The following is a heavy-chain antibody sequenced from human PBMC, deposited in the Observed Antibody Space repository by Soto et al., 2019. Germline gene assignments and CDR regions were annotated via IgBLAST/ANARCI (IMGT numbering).Heavy chain of an antibody. J-gene: IGHJ6*02. CDR3: AKNGQPPYYYYGLDV. D-gene: IGHD2-8*01. CDR1: GYPFTTYG. V-gene: IGHV1-18*01. CDR2: ISGYNGDT. Sequence: ASVKVSCKASGYPFTTYGISWVRQAPGQGLEWMGWISGYNGDTNYAQRFQGRVTMTIDTSTGTAYMEVRSLTSDDTAVYYCAKNGQPPYYYYGLDVWGQGTKVTVSS.